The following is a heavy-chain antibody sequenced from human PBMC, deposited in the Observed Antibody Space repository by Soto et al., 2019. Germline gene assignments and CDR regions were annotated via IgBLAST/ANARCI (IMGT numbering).Heavy chain of an antibody. D-gene: IGHD6-13*01. V-gene: IGHV5-10-1*01. CDR2: IDPSDSYT. CDR3: AGTLAAAAYYYGMDV. CDR1: GYTFTNYW. Sequence: GESLKISCKGSGYTFTNYWIGWVRQMPGKGLEWMGRIDPSDSYTNYSPSFQGHVTTSADKSISTAYLQWSSLKASDTAMYYCAGTLAAAAYYYGMDVWGQGTTVTVSS. J-gene: IGHJ6*02.